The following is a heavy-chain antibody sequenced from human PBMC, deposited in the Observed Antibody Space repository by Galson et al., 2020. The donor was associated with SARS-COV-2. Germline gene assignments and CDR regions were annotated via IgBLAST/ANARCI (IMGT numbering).Heavy chain of an antibody. CDR2: IKQDGSET. Sequence: GGSLRLTCAASGFTLRRCRMSWVRQAPGKGLEWVATIKQDGSETYYVDSVKGRFTISRDHAKNSLYLQMNSLRAEDTAVYYCARDFRDYGGYYYYYGMDVWCHGTTVTGSS. D-gene: IGHD4-17*01. J-gene: IGHJ6*02. CDR3: ARDFRDYGGYYYYYGMDV. CDR1: GFTLRRCR. V-gene: IGHV3-7*01.